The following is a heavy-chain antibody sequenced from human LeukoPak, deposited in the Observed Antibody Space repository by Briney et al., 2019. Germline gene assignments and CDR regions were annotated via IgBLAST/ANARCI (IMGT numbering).Heavy chain of an antibody. D-gene: IGHD3-10*01. J-gene: IGHJ6*02. CDR1: GFTFSSYT. Sequence: GGSLRLSCAASGFTFSSYTMNWVRQAPGKGLEWVSSLRSSSSYIYYADSVKGRFTISRDNANNSLYLQLNSLRAEDTAVYYCARAAHTTYVLGRYYYYAMDVWGQGTTVTVSS. CDR2: LRSSSSYI. CDR3: ARAAHTTYVLGRYYYYAMDV. V-gene: IGHV3-21*01.